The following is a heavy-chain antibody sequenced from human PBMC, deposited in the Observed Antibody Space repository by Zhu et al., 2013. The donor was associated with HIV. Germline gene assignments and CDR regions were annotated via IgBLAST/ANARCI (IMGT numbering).Heavy chain of an antibody. Sequence: QVQLVQSGAEVKKPGASVKVSCKASGYTFTSYDINWVRQATGQGLEWMGWINPNSGGTKYAQKFQGRATMTGEASISTAYMELSRLRSDDTAVYYCARGEENTATAIDWFDPWGQGTLVTVSS. CDR3: ARGEENTATAIDWFDP. CDR1: GYTFTSYD. D-gene: IGHD5-18*01. J-gene: IGHJ5*02. V-gene: IGHV1-2*02. CDR2: INPNSGGT.